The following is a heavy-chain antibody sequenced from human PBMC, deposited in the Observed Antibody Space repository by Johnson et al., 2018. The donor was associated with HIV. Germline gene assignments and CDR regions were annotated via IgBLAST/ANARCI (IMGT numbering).Heavy chain of an antibody. Sequence: MHLVESGGGLVQPGGSQRLSCAVSGFTFNTYWMHWVRQAPGKGLVWVARINSDGGSTSYVDSVKGRFTISRDNARNTLYLQMNSLRADDTAVYYCAREGPSERAGFDIWGQGTMVTVSS. CDR3: AREGPSERAGFDI. CDR1: GFTFNTYW. CDR2: INSDGGST. J-gene: IGHJ3*02. V-gene: IGHV3-74*01.